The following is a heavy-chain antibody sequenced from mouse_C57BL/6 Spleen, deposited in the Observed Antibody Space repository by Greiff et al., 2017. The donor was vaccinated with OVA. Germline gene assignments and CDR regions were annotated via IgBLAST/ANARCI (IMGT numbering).Heavy chain of an antibody. J-gene: IGHJ3*01. D-gene: IGHD2-3*01. CDR3: APYDGYYLAWFAY. CDR1: GYTFPDYN. CDR2: INPNNGGT. V-gene: IGHV1-22*01. Sequence: VQLQQSGPELVKPGASVKMSCKASGYTFPDYNMHWVKQSHGKSLEWIGYINPNNGGTSYNQKFKGKATLTVNKSSSTAYMELRSLTSEDSAVYYCAPYDGYYLAWFAYWGQGTLVTVSA.